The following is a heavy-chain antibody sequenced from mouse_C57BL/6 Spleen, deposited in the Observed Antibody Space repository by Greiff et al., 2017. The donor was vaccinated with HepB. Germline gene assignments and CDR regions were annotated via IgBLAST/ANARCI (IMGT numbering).Heavy chain of an antibody. J-gene: IGHJ3*01. V-gene: IGHV2-2*01. CDR1: GFSLTSYG. CDR2: IWSGGST. Sequence: VKLQESGPGLVQPSQSLSITCTVSGFSLTSYGVHWVRQSPGKGLEWLGVIWSGGSTDYNAAFISRLSISKDNSKSQVFFKMNSLQADDTAIYYCARNRGYYSNYAFAYWGQGTLVTVSA. D-gene: IGHD2-5*01. CDR3: ARNRGYYSNYAFAY.